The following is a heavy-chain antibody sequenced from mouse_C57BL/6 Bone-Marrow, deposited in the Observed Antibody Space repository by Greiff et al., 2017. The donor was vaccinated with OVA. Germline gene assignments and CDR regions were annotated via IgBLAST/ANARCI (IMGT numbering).Heavy chain of an antibody. D-gene: IGHD4-1*01. CDR2: IRNKANGYTT. V-gene: IGHV7-3*01. CDR3: ARPNWDGYFDY. Sequence: EVMLVESGGGLVQPGGSLSLSCAASGFTFTDYYMSWVRQPPGKALEWLGFIRNKANGYTTEYSASVKGRFTISRDNSQSIRYLQMNALRAEDSATYYCARPNWDGYFDYWGQGTTLTVSS. J-gene: IGHJ2*01. CDR1: GFTFTDYY.